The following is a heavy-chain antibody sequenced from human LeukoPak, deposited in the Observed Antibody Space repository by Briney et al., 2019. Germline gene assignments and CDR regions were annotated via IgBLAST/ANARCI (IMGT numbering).Heavy chain of an antibody. D-gene: IGHD3-10*01. CDR1: GGSISSYY. CDR2: IYTSGST. V-gene: IGHV4-4*07. J-gene: IGHJ4*02. Sequence: SETLSLTCTVSGGSISSYYWSWIRQPAGKGLEWIGRIYTSGSTNYNPSLKSRVTMSVDTSKNQFSVKLSSVTAADTAVYYCARVSFHYPSRGVRSYYFDYWGQGTLVTVSS. CDR3: ARVSFHYPSRGVRSYYFDY.